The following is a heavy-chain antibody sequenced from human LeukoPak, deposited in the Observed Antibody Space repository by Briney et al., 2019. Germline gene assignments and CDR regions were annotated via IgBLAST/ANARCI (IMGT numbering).Heavy chain of an antibody. V-gene: IGHV4-31*03. Sequence: SQTLSLTCTVSGGSISSGGYYWSWIRQHPGKGLEWIGYIYYSGSTYYNPALKSRVTISVDTSKNQFSLKLSSVTAADTAVYYCARFTMIVVVGFDYWGQGTLVTVSS. CDR3: ARFTMIVVVGFDY. D-gene: IGHD3-22*01. CDR1: GGSISSGGYY. J-gene: IGHJ4*02. CDR2: IYYSGST.